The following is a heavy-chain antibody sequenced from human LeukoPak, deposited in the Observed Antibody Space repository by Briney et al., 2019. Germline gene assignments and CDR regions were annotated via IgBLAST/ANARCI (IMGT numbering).Heavy chain of an antibody. Sequence: PGGFLRLSCAASGFTVSSNCMSWVRQAPGKGLEWVSYISSSGSTIYYADSVKGRFTISRDNAKNSLYLQMNSLRAEDTAVYYCAGSSTPPYGEGDDWFDPWGQGTLVTVSS. CDR1: GFTVSSNC. D-gene: IGHD3-10*01. V-gene: IGHV3-48*04. CDR3: AGSSTPPYGEGDDWFDP. J-gene: IGHJ5*02. CDR2: ISSSGSTI.